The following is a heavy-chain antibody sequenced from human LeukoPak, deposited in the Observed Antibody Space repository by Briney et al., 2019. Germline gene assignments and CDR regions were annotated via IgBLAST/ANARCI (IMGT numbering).Heavy chain of an antibody. CDR2: IIPIFGTA. Sequence: ASVKVSCKASGGTFSSYAISWVRQAPGQGLEWMGGIIPIFGTANYAQKFQGRVTITTDESTSTAYMELSSLRSEDTAVYYCASLGLRGSSSPFDYWGQGTLVTVSS. CDR1: GGTFSSYA. J-gene: IGHJ4*02. CDR3: ASLGLRGSSSPFDY. V-gene: IGHV1-69*05. D-gene: IGHD6-6*01.